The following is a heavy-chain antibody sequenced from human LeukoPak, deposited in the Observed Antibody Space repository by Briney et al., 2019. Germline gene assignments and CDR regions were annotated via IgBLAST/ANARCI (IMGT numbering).Heavy chain of an antibody. J-gene: IGHJ4*02. V-gene: IGHV1-18*04. D-gene: IGHD6-13*01. CDR1: GYTFTSNY. Sequence: GASVKVSCKASGYTFTSNYMHWVRQAPGQGLEWLGWINTYSGNTKFGEKFEGRVTMTTDTSTSTVYMELMSLRSDDTAVYFCARDTPQHLKRFDFWGQGTLVTVSS. CDR2: INTYSGNT. CDR3: ARDTPQHLKRFDF.